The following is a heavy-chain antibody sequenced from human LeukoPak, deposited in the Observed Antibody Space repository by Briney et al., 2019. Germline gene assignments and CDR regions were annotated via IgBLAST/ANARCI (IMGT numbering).Heavy chain of an antibody. Sequence: GGSLRLSSAASGFTFSSYAMSWVRQAPGKGLEWVSAISGSGGSTYYADSVKGRFTISRDNSKNTLYLQMNSLRAEDTAVYYCAKQPSAGYYGSGSYSDYWGQGTLVTVSS. CDR1: GFTFSSYA. D-gene: IGHD3-10*01. CDR2: ISGSGGST. CDR3: AKQPSAGYYGSGSYSDY. V-gene: IGHV3-23*01. J-gene: IGHJ4*02.